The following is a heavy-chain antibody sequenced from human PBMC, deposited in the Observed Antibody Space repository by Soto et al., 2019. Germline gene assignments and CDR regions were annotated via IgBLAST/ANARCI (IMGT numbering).Heavy chain of an antibody. D-gene: IGHD5-18*01. CDR1: GFTFSSYA. CDR2: ISYDGSNK. CDR3: ARDPLWGTAMVLWYFEL. Sequence: QVQLVESGGGVVQPGRSLRLSCAASGFTFSSYAMHWVRQAPGKGLEWVAVISYDGSNKYYADSVKGRFTISRDNSKNTLYLQTNSLRAEDTAVYYCARDPLWGTAMVLWYFELWGRGTLVTVSS. V-gene: IGHV3-30-3*01. J-gene: IGHJ2*01.